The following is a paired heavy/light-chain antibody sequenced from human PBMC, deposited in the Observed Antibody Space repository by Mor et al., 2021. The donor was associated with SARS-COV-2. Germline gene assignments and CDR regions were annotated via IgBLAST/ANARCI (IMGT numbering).Heavy chain of an antibody. J-gene: IGHJ5*01. CDR2: IRSKPNSYAT. Sequence: EVQLVESGGGLVQPGGSLKLSCAASGFTFSGSAIHWVRQTSGKGLEWVGRIRSKPNSYATAYGASVKGRFTISRDDSKNTAYLQMNNVKTEDTAVYYCTTGSGEVQLYFDWFDSWGQGTLVTVSS. V-gene: IGHV3-73*02. CDR1: GFTFSGSA. D-gene: IGHD1-1*01. CDR3: TTGSGEVQLYFDWFDS.
Light chain of an antibody. V-gene: IGKV3-11*01. J-gene: IGKJ1*01. CDR3: QQRGNWPGT. CDR1: QSVSSY. Sequence: EIVLTQSPATLSLSPGERATLSCRASQSVSSYLAWYQQKPGQAPRLLIYDASNRATGIPARFSGSGSGTDFTLTISSLEPEDFAVYYCQQRGNWPGTFGQGTKVEIK. CDR2: DAS.